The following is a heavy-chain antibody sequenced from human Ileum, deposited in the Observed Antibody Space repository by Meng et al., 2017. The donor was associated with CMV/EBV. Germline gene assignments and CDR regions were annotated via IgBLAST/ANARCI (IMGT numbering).Heavy chain of an antibody. CDR2: ISGYNGDT. Sequence: ASVKVSCKASGYAFSNYGISWVRQAPGQGLEWMAWISGYNGDTKFAQRLQGRVTMTTDTSTSTAYMELWSLTSDDTAIYYCARDVPSMTMASGIDYWGQETLVTVSS. D-gene: IGHD5-24*01. V-gene: IGHV1-18*01. CDR1: GYAFSNYG. CDR3: ARDVPSMTMASGIDY. J-gene: IGHJ4*02.